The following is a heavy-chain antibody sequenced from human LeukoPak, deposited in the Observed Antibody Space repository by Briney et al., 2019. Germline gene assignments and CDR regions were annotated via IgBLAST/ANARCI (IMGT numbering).Heavy chain of an antibody. J-gene: IGHJ4*02. D-gene: IGHD6-6*01. CDR3: AKDYAYSSSSLFDY. CDR1: GFTFSSYA. V-gene: IGHV3-23*01. CDR2: INGSGGST. Sequence: QPGGSLRLSCAASGFTFSSYAMSWVRQAPGKGLEWVSAINGSGGSTYYADSVKGRFTISRDNSKNTLYLQMNSLRAEDTAVYYCAKDYAYSSSSLFDYWGQGTLVTVSS.